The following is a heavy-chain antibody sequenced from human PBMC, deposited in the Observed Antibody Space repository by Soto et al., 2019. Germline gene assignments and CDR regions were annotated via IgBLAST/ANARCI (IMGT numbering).Heavy chain of an antibody. V-gene: IGHV4-59*08. CDR1: GGSISSYY. D-gene: IGHD3-10*01. Sequence: SETPSLTCTVSGGSISSYYWSWIRQPPGKGLEWIGYIYYSGSTNYNPSLKSRVTISVDTSKNQFSLKLSSVTAADTAVYYCARQIRVLWFGELKYYYYYYMDVWGKGTTVTVSS. CDR2: IYYSGST. J-gene: IGHJ6*03. CDR3: ARQIRVLWFGELKYYYYYYMDV.